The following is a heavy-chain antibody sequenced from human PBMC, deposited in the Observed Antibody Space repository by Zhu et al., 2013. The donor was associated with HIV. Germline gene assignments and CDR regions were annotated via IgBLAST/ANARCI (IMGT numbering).Heavy chain of an antibody. CDR3: ARDRRGSGTYDS. CDR2: IYHSGST. CDR1: GYSISSGYY. V-gene: IGHV4-38-2*02. J-gene: IGHJ4*02. Sequence: VQLQESGPGLVKPSETLSLTCAVSGYSISSGYYWGWIRQPPGKGLEWIGSIYHSGSTYYNPSLKSRVTISVDTSKNQFSLKLSSVTAADTAVYYCARDRRGSGTYDSWGQGTLVTVSS. D-gene: IGHD3-10*01.